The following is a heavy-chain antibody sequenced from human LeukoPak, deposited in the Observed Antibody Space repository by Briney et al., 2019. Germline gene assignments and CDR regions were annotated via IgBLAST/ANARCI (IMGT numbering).Heavy chain of an antibody. CDR2: IYYSGST. CDR3: ATRYCSSTSCYAAFDAFDI. V-gene: IGHV4-30-4*08. J-gene: IGHJ3*02. Sequence: SETLSLTCTVSGGSISSGDYYWSWIRQPPGKGLEWIGYIYYSGSTYYNPSLKSRVTISVDTSKNQFSLKLSSVTAADTAVYYCATRYCSSTSCYAAFDAFDIWGQGTMVTVSS. CDR1: GGSISSGDYY. D-gene: IGHD2-2*01.